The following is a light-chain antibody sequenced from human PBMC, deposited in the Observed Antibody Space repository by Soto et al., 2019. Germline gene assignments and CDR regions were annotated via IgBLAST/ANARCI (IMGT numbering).Light chain of an antibody. CDR1: SSDVGGYDY. Sequence: QSALTQPASVSGSPGQSITISFTGSSSDVGGYDYVSWYQHQPGKAPKLMIYEVASRPSGVSNRFSGSKSGNTASLTIAGLRAEDEGDYYCSSHSSSNTLVVFGGGTQLTVL. CDR2: EVA. V-gene: IGLV2-14*01. J-gene: IGLJ3*02. CDR3: SSHSSSNTLVV.